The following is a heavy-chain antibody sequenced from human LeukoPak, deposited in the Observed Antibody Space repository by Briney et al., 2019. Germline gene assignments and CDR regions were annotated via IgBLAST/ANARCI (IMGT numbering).Heavy chain of an antibody. J-gene: IGHJ6*03. Sequence: GGPLRLSCAASGFTFKTYWMTWVRQAPGRGLEWVANINQDGSERYYVDSVKGRFTISRDNAKNSLYLQLNSLRAEDTAVYYCARWAGSSWAEARRQGYKYYYYMDVWGKGTTVTVSS. CDR2: INQDGSER. V-gene: IGHV3-7*01. CDR3: ARWAGSSWAEARRQGYKYYYYMDV. CDR1: GFTFKTYW. D-gene: IGHD6-6*01.